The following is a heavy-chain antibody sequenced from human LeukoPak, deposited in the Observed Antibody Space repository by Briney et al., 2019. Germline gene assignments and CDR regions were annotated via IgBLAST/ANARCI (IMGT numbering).Heavy chain of an antibody. Sequence: SGPTLVNPTQPLTLTCTFSGFSLRTSGVGVGWIRQPPGKALEWLALIYWNDDKRYSPSLKSRLTITLDTSKNQVVLTMTNMDPVDTATYYCAHRTYYYDSSGLRAHAFDIWGQGTMVTVSS. CDR3: AHRTYYYDSSGLRAHAFDI. CDR2: IYWNDDK. J-gene: IGHJ3*02. CDR1: GFSLRTSGVG. V-gene: IGHV2-5*01. D-gene: IGHD3-22*01.